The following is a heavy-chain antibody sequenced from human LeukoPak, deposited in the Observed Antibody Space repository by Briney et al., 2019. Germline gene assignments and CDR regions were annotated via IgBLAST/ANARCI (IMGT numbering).Heavy chain of an antibody. CDR3: ARRVGAFPTYYFDY. CDR1: GGSISNGGYY. CDR2: IYYNGRI. J-gene: IGHJ4*02. V-gene: IGHV4-31*03. D-gene: IGHD3-3*02. Sequence: SQTLSLTCTVSGGSISNGGYYWSWIRQHPGKGLEWIGYIYYNGRINYNPSLKSRIAISVDTSKNQFSLKLSSVTAADTAVYYCARRVGAFPTYYFDYWGQGTRVTASS.